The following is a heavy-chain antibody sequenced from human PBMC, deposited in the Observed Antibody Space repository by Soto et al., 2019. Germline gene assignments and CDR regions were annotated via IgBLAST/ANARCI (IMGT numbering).Heavy chain of an antibody. CDR2: IFFSGNT. J-gene: IGHJ4*02. CDR3: ARDNYGGMLDC. D-gene: IGHD4-17*01. Sequence: SETLSLTCTVSGGSILNGGHYWTWIRQPPGKGLEWIGKIFFSGNTHYNTALKSRLSFSVDRAKNQFSLNLTSVTAADTAIYYRARDNYGGMLDCWGPGTLVTVS. CDR1: GGSILNGGHY. V-gene: IGHV4-31*03.